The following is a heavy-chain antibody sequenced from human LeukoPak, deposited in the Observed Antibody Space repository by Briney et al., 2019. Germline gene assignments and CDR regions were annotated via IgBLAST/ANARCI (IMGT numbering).Heavy chain of an antibody. Sequence: PGGSLRLSCAASGFTFTAYLMSWVRQAPGKGLEWVAVIWYDGSNKYYADSVKGRFTISRDNSKNTLYLQMNSLRAEDTAVYYCARDEINGVFDYWGQGTLVTVSS. J-gene: IGHJ4*02. CDR2: IWYDGSNK. V-gene: IGHV3-33*08. CDR3: ARDEINGVFDY. CDR1: GFTFTAYL. D-gene: IGHD3-10*01.